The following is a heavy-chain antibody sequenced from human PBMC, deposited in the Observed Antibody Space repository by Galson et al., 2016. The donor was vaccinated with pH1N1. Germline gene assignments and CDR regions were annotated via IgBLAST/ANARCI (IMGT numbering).Heavy chain of an antibody. CDR1: GVTVSNNY. CDR2: IYSGGDT. V-gene: IGHV3-53*01. Sequence: SLRLSCAASGVTVSNNYMSWVRQAPGKGLEWVSCIYSGGDTYYADSVKGRFTVSRDSSKNTVYLQMNSLGAEDTAGYYSARDTGAWGQGTLVTVSS. D-gene: IGHD7-27*01. J-gene: IGHJ5*02. CDR3: ARDTGA.